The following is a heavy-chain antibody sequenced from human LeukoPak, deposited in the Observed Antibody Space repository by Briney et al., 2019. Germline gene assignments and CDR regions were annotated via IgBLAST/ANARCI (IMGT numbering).Heavy chain of an antibody. Sequence: GASVKVSCKASGGTFGSYAISWVRQAPGQGLEWMGGIIPIFGTANYAQKFQGRVTITTDESTSTAYMELSSLRSEDTAVYYCARGSGSYSYYFDDWGKGTLVTVSS. CDR2: IIPIFGTA. V-gene: IGHV1-69*05. D-gene: IGHD1-26*01. CDR1: GGTFGSYA. CDR3: ARGSGSYSYYFDD. J-gene: IGHJ4*02.